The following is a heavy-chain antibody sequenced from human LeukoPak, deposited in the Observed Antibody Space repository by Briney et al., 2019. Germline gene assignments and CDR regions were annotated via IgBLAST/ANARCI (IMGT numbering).Heavy chain of an antibody. CDR2: INPSGGST. J-gene: IGHJ4*02. V-gene: IGHV1-46*01. Sequence: ASVEVSCKASGYTFTSYYIHWARQAPGQGLEWMGIINPSGGSTTYAQKFQGRVAMTRDTSTSRVYMEVSSLRSEDTAVYYCARVAFYYFDYWGQGTLVTVSS. CDR3: ARVAFYYFDY. CDR1: GYTFTSYY.